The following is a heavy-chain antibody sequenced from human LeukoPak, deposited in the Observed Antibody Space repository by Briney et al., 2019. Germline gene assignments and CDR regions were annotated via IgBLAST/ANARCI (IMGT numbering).Heavy chain of an antibody. Sequence: GGSLRLSCAASGFTFSGFGMHWVRQAPGKGLEWVAYIHTDQTIQYYADSVKGRFTISRDNSKNTLYLQMKTLRSEDTAVYYCAKEQRGYSGYAVGSCFDPWGQGTLVTVSS. V-gene: IGHV3-30*02. CDR3: AKEQRGYSGYAVGSCFDP. D-gene: IGHD5-12*01. J-gene: IGHJ5*02. CDR2: IHTDQTIQ. CDR1: GFTFSGFG.